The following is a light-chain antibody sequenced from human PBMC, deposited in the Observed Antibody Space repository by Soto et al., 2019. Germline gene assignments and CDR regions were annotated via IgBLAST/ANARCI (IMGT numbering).Light chain of an antibody. V-gene: IGKV3-15*01. J-gene: IGKJ4*01. Sequence: EIVMTQSPATLSVSPGERATLSCRASQSVYSTLAWYQQKPGQAPSLLIYHASTRATGIPARFSGSGSGTEFTLNISSLQSEDFAVYYCQQYNKLPLTFGGGTKLEIK. CDR1: QSVYST. CDR3: QQYNKLPLT. CDR2: HAS.